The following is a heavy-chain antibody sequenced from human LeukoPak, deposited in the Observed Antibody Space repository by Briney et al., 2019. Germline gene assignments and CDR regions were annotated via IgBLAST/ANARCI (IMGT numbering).Heavy chain of an antibody. J-gene: IGHJ4*02. Sequence: GGSLRLSCAASGFTFSSYAMSWVRQAPGKGLEWVSAISGSGGSTYYADSVKGRLTISRDNSKNTLYLQMNSLRAEDTAVYYCAKDSAYYDILTGYTALGYWGQGTLVTVSS. CDR3: AKDSAYYDILTGYTALGY. CDR2: ISGSGGST. V-gene: IGHV3-23*01. CDR1: GFTFSSYA. D-gene: IGHD3-9*01.